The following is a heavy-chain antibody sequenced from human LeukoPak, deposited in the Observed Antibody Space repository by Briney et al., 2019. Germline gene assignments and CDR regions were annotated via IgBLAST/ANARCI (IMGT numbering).Heavy chain of an antibody. J-gene: IGHJ4*01. CDR1: GFTFSSYA. CDR3: AGGEDSGDDFVQDY. Sequence: QPGRSLRLSCAASGFTFSSYAMHWVRQAPGKGMELVAVVLYDGSNKYYADCVKGRFTISRDNSKNSLCLQMNSLRAKDTAVYYCAGGEDSGDDFVQDYWGHGTLVTVAS. V-gene: IGHV3-30*04. CDR2: VLYDGSNK. D-gene: IGHD5-12*01.